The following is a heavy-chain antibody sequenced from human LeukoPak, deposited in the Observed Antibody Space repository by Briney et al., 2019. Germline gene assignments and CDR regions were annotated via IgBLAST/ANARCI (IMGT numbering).Heavy chain of an antibody. CDR1: GGSISSSSYY. CDR3: ARLNSYRWFDP. D-gene: IGHD5-18*01. J-gene: IGHJ5*02. CDR2: IYYSGST. Sequence: PSETLSLTCTVSGGSISSSSYYRGWIRQPPGKGLEWIGSIYYSGSTYYNPSLKSRVTISVDTSKNQFSLKLSSVTAADTAVYYCARLNSYRWFDPWGQGTLVTVSS. V-gene: IGHV4-39*01.